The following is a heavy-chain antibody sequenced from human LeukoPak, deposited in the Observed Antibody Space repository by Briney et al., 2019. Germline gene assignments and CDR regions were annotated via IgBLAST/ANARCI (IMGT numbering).Heavy chain of an antibody. CDR1: GFTFTNYA. CDR3: AREDAGGYVDY. J-gene: IGHJ4*02. V-gene: IGHV3-21*01. Sequence: GGSLRLSCVASGFTFTNYAMNWVRQAPGKGLEWVSSISSSSIYIYYADSLEGRFTISRDNAKNSLYLQIDSLRADDTAVYYCAREDAGGYVDYWGQGTLVAVSS. CDR2: ISSSSIYI. D-gene: IGHD5-12*01.